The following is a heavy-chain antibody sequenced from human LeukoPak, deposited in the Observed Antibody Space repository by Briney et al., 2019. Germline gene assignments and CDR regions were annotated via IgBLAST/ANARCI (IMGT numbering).Heavy chain of an antibody. CDR2: ISSSSSYI. V-gene: IGHV3-21*01. CDR1: GFTFSSYS. CDR3: VPSSSAPDFDY. Sequence: GGSLRLSCAASGFTFSSYSMNWVRQAPGKGLEWVSSISSSSSYIYYADSVKGRFTISRDNAKNSLYLQMNSLRAEDTAVYYCVPSSSAPDFDYWGQGTLVTVPS. J-gene: IGHJ4*02. D-gene: IGHD6-6*01.